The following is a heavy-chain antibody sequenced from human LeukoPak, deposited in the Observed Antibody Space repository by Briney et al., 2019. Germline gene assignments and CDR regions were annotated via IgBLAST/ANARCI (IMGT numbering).Heavy chain of an antibody. CDR1: GFTFSAYG. D-gene: IGHD4-17*01. CDR3: AKDNYGGIFAS. J-gene: IGHJ4*02. CDR2: ISDTARDT. Sequence: LAGGSLRLSCAASGFTFSAYGMSWVRTAPGKGLDWVSHISDTARDTWYANSVKGRFIISRDNSRDTVYLQMSSLRPEDTALYFCAKDNYGGIFASWGQGTLVTVSS. V-gene: IGHV3-23*01.